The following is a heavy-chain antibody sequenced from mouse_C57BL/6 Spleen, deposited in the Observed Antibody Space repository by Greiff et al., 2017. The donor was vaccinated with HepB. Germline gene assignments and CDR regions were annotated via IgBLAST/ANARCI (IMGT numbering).Heavy chain of an antibody. V-gene: IGHV1-7*01. CDR3: ARWELRLLDY. D-gene: IGHD3-2*02. J-gene: IGHJ2*01. Sequence: VQLHQSGAELAKPGASVKLSCNASCYTFPSYWMHWVKQRPGQGLEWIGFINPSSGYTKYNQKFKDKSTLTADQSSSTAYMQLSSLTYEDSAVYYCARWELRLLDYWGQGTTLTVSS. CDR1: CYTFPSYW. CDR2: INPSSGYT.